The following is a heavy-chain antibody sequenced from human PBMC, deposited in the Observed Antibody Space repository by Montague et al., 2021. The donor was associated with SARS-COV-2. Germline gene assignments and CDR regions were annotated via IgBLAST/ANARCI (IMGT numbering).Heavy chain of an antibody. D-gene: IGHD5-12*01. V-gene: IGHV4-61*02. CDR2: IYTSGTT. J-gene: IGHJ4*02. CDR1: GGSISSGSYY. Sequence: TLSLTCTVSGGSISSGSYYWSWIRQPAGKGLEWIGRIYTSGTTDYSFSLKSRVTISVDPSKNQFSLKLTSVTAADTAVYYCARAHSGSWAHLDNWGQGSLVTVSS. CDR3: ARAHSGSWAHLDN.